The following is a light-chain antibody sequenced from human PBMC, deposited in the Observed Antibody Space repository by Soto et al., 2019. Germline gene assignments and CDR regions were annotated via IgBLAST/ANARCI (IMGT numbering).Light chain of an antibody. CDR3: SSYAGSDNFV. CDR2: EVS. CDR1: SSDVGGYNY. Sequence: QSVLAQPPSASGSPGQSVTISCTGTSSDVGGYNYVSWYQQHPGKAPKLMIYEVSERPSGVPDRFSGSKSSNTAPLTVSGLQAEDEADYYCSSYAGSDNFVFGTGTKGTVL. V-gene: IGLV2-8*01. J-gene: IGLJ1*01.